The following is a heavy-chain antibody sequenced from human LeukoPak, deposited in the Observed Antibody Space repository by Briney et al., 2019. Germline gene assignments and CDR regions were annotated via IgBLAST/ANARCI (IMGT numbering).Heavy chain of an antibody. V-gene: IGHV4-59*01. CDR2: IYYSGST. Sequence: AETLSLTCTVSGGSISSYYWSWIRQPPGKGLEWIGYIYYSGSTNYNPSLKSRVTISVDTSKNQFSLKLSSVTAADTAVYYCARTLVGASFDYWGQGTLVTVSS. D-gene: IGHD1-26*01. CDR3: ARTLVGASFDY. J-gene: IGHJ4*02. CDR1: GGSISSYY.